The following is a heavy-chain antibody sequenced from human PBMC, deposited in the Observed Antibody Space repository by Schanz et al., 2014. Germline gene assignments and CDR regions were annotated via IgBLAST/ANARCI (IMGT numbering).Heavy chain of an antibody. D-gene: IGHD6-13*01. CDR1: GFTFSSYG. Sequence: VQVVESGGGVVQPGRSLRLSCAASGFTFSSYGMHWVRQAPGKGLEWVAFTRPDGSNKYYADSVKGRFTISRDNSKNTLYLQMNSLRAEDTAVYYCAKDKRGRSSWFFDYWGQGTLVTVSS. J-gene: IGHJ4*02. CDR3: AKDKRGRSSWFFDY. CDR2: TRPDGSNK. V-gene: IGHV3-30*02.